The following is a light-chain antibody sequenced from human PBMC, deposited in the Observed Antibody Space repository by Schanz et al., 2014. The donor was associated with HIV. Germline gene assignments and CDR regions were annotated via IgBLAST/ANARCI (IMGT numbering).Light chain of an antibody. Sequence: EIVLTQSPGTLSLSPGERATLSCRASQSVSSSYLAWYQQKPGQAPRLLIYRASNRATGIPARFSGSGSGTDFTLTISRLESEDFAVYYCQQYATSPWTFGQGTKVDVK. J-gene: IGKJ1*01. CDR1: QSVSSSY. CDR3: QQYATSPWT. V-gene: IGKV3-20*01. CDR2: RAS.